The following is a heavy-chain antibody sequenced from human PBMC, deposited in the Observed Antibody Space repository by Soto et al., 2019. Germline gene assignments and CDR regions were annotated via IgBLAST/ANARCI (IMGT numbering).Heavy chain of an antibody. J-gene: IGHJ4*02. CDR2: ISHDGRVT. V-gene: IGHV3-30*04. D-gene: IGHD2-21*02. Sequence: QVQLVESGGGMVQPGTSLRLSCAASGFTFNSLSLHWVRQRPDKGLEWVAVISHDGRVTFYADFVKGRFTVCRDNSKNYNYMQVNSLRAEDTAVYYCAREPYGDSQYFDYWGQGTLVTVSS. CDR3: AREPYGDSQYFDY. CDR1: GFTFNSLS.